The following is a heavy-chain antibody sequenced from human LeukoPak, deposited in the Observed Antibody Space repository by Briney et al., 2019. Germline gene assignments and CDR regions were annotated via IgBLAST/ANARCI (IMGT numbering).Heavy chain of an antibody. D-gene: IGHD7-27*01. Sequence: SETLSLTCTVSGGSISSYYWSWIRQPPGKGLEWIGYISYSGSTNYSPSLKSRVTISVDTSENLFSLRLTSVTAADTAMYYCARHSQHSRNLGSARNFDYWGQGTLVAVSS. CDR2: ISYSGST. CDR1: GGSISSYY. J-gene: IGHJ4*02. CDR3: ARHSQHSRNLGSARNFDY. V-gene: IGHV4-59*08.